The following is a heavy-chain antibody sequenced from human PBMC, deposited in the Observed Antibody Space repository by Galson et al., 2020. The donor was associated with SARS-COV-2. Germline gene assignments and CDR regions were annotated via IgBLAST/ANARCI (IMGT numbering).Heavy chain of an antibody. CDR1: GSTFTSYC. V-gene: IGHV5-51*01. Sequence: GGSLSLSCTGSGSTFTSYCIGWVRQLPGNGLEWMGNIYHGDTDTSYSPSFQGQVTISADKSISTAYLQWSSLKASDTAMYYCARHYGGNSLDAFNIWGQGTMVTVSS. D-gene: IGHD4-17*01. J-gene: IGHJ3*02. CDR3: ARHYGGNSLDAFNI. CDR2: IYHGDTDT.